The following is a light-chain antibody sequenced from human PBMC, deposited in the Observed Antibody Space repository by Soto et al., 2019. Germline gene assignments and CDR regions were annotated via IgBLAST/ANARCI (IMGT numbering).Light chain of an antibody. CDR2: GAS. V-gene: IGKV3-20*01. CDR3: QQYGSSPPWA. Sequence: EILLTQSPGTLSLSPGERATLSCRARQSVSSSYLAWYQQKPGQAPRLLIYGASSRATGIPDRFSGSGSGTDFTLTISRLEPEDFAVYYCQQYGSSPPWAFGQGTKVDI. CDR1: QSVSSSY. J-gene: IGKJ1*01.